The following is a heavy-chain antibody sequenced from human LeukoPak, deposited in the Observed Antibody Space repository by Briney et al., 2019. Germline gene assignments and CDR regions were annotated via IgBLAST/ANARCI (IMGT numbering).Heavy chain of an antibody. CDR2: INSDGSST. CDR3: ARAAYGSGNHSPC. V-gene: IGHV3-74*01. J-gene: IGHJ4*02. Sequence: PGGSLRLSCAASGFTFSSYWMHWVRQAPGKGLVWVSRINSDGSSTSYADSVKGRFTISRDNAKNTLYLQMNSLRAEDTAVYYCARAAYGSGNHSPCWGQGTLVTVSS. D-gene: IGHD3-10*01. CDR1: GFTFSSYW.